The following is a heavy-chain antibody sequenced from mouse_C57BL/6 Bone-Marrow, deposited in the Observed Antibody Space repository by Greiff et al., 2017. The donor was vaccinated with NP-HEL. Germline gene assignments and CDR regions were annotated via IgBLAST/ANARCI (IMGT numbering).Heavy chain of an antibody. CDR2: ISSGSSTI. Sequence: EVQRVESGGGLVKPGGSLKLSCSASGFTFSDYGMHWVRQAPEKGLEWVAYISSGSSTIYYADTVKGRVTITRDNAKNTMFLQMTSLRSEDTAMYYCARRAYGNYGFAYWGQGTLVTVSA. CDR1: GFTFSDYG. D-gene: IGHD2-1*01. V-gene: IGHV5-17*01. CDR3: ARRAYGNYGFAY. J-gene: IGHJ3*01.